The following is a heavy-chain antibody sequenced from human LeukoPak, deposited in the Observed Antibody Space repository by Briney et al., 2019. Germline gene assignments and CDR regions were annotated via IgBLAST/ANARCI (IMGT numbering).Heavy chain of an antibody. CDR1: GYTFTRYY. D-gene: IGHD6-13*01. V-gene: IGHV1-2*02. CDR2: IDSNNGGT. Sequence: GASVKISCKASGYTFTRYYVHWVRQAPGHGLEWMGWIDSNNGGTNYVQKFRGRVTMTRNTSITTAYMDLSRLGSDDRAIYYCVTGGNSSTWPLLDFWGQGTLVTVST. J-gene: IGHJ4*02. CDR3: VTGGNSSTWPLLDF.